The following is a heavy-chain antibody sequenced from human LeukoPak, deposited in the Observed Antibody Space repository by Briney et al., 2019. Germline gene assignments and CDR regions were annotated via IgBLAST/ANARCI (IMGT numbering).Heavy chain of an antibody. V-gene: IGHV1-69*01. CDR1: GFTFSSYA. J-gene: IGHJ4*02. CDR2: IIPIFGTA. Sequence: GGSLRLSCAASGFTFSSYAISWVRQAPGQGLEWMGGIIPIFGTANYAQKFQGRVTITADESTSTAYMELSSLRSEDTAVYYCARSTGGEVDYWGQGTLVTVSS. CDR3: ARSTGGEVDY. D-gene: IGHD2-8*02.